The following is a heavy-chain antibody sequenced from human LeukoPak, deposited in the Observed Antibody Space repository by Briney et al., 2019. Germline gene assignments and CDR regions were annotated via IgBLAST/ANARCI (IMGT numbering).Heavy chain of an antibody. CDR2: IYYSENT. CDR3: ARHLYCSGGTCYSGHYYYGMDV. V-gene: IGHV4-59*08. CDR1: GGSISSYY. D-gene: IGHD2-15*01. Sequence: SETLSLTCTVSGGSISSYYWSWIRQPPGKGLEWIGYIYYSENTNYNPSLKSRVTISVDTSKNQFSLKLSSVTAADTAVYYCARHLYCSGGTCYSGHYYYGMDVWGQGTTVTVSS. J-gene: IGHJ6*02.